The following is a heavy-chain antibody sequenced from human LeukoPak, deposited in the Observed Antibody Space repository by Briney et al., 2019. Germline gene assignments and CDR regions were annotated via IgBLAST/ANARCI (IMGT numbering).Heavy chain of an antibody. V-gene: IGHV3-11*04. CDR3: VREDATAFDY. Sequence: GGSLRLSCAASGFTFSDYYMSWIRQAPGKGLEWVSYISSSGSTIYYADSVKGRFSISRDNAKNSLYLQMNSLRVEDTAVYYCVREDATAFDYWGQGTLVAVSS. CDR2: ISSSGSTI. D-gene: IGHD4-17*01. CDR1: GFTFSDYY. J-gene: IGHJ4*02.